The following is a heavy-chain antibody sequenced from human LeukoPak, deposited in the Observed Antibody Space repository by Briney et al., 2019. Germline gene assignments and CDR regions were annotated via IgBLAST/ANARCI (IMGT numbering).Heavy chain of an antibody. V-gene: IGHV1-8*01. CDR2: MNPNSGNT. CDR1: GYTFTSYD. D-gene: IGHD6-13*01. Sequence: ASVTVSCKASGYTFTSYDINWVRQATGQGLEWMGWMNPNSGNTGYAQKFQGRVTMTGNTSISTAYMELSSLRSEDTAVYYCARASGFGWGIAFDIWGQGTMVTVSS. CDR3: ARASGFGWGIAFDI. J-gene: IGHJ3*02.